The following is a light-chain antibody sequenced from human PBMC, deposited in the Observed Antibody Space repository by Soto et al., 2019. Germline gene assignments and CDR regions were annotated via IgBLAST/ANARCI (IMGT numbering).Light chain of an antibody. CDR3: AAWDYSLSGLV. CDR1: SSNIGSNY. V-gene: IGLV1-47*01. CDR2: RNN. Sequence: QSVLTQPPSASGTPGQRVTISCSGSSSNIGSNYVYWYQQLPGTAPKLLIYRNNQRPSGVPDRFSGSKSGTSASLAISGLRSEYEADYYCAAWDYSLSGLVFGTGTKVTVL. J-gene: IGLJ1*01.